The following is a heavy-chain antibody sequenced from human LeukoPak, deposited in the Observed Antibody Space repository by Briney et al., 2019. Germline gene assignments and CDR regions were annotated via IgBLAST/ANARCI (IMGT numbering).Heavy chain of an antibody. CDR1: GGSTSSSSYY. D-gene: IGHD3-10*01. J-gene: IGHJ6*03. Sequence: PSETLSLTCTVSGGSTSSSSYYWGWIRQPPGKGLEWIGNIYYSGSTYCNPSLKSRVTISVDTSKNQFSLKLSAVTAADTAVYYCASVRRGFGESSKYYSYYYMDVWGNGTTVTISS. CDR3: ASVRRGFGESSKYYSYYYMDV. V-gene: IGHV4-39*01. CDR2: IYYSGST.